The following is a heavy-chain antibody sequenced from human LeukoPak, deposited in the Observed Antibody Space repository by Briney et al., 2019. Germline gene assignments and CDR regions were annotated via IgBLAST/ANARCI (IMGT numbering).Heavy chain of an antibody. Sequence: SETLSLTCAVYGGSFSGYYWSWIRQPPGKGLEWIGEINHSGSTNYNPSLKSRVTISVDTSKNQFSLKLSSVTAADTAVYYCARSGYSSSWWIRTNWFDPWGQGTLVIVSS. D-gene: IGHD6-13*01. V-gene: IGHV4-34*01. CDR2: INHSGST. CDR1: GGSFSGYY. CDR3: ARSGYSSSWWIRTNWFDP. J-gene: IGHJ5*02.